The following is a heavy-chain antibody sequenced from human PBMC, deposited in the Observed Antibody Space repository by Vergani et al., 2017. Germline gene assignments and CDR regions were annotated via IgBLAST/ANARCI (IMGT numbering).Heavy chain of an antibody. Sequence: QVQLQDSGPGLVKPSETLTLTCAVSGYSISSGYYWGWIRQPPGKGLEWIGSIYHSGSTYYNPSLMSRITISVDTSKNQFSLKLSSVTAAATAGYYCARHFPKXGSSGVADSDAFDIWGQGTMVTVSS. CDR2: IYHSGST. D-gene: IGHD3-10*01. J-gene: IGHJ3*02. V-gene: IGHV4-38-2*01. CDR3: ARHFPKXGSSGVADSDAFDI. CDR1: GYSISSGYY.